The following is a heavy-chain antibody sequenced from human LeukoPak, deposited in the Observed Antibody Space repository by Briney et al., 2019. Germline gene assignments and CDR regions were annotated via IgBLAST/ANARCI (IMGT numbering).Heavy chain of an antibody. CDR1: GFTVSNNY. D-gene: IGHD3-16*01. CDR3: AGRRVLDASFDY. V-gene: IGHV3-66*02. CDR2: IYSGDNT. Sequence: GGSLRLSCAASGFTVSNNYMRWVRQAPGKGLEWVPVIYSGDNTYYVESVKGRFTISRDNSKNTLFLQMKRLRAEDTAVYYCAGRRVLDASFDYWGQGTLVAVSS. J-gene: IGHJ4*02.